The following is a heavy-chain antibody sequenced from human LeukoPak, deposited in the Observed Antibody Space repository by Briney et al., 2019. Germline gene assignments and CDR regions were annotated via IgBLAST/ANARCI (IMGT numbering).Heavy chain of an antibody. V-gene: IGHV3-30*02. CDR1: GFTFSSYG. Sequence: PGGSLRLSCAASGFTFSSYGMHWVRQAPGKGLEWVAFIRYDGSNKYYADSVKGRFTISRDNSKNTLYLQMNSLRAEDTAVYYCAMSGSGWYEEYYFDYWGQGTLVTVSS. D-gene: IGHD6-19*01. CDR3: AMSGSGWYEEYYFDY. CDR2: IRYDGSNK. J-gene: IGHJ4*02.